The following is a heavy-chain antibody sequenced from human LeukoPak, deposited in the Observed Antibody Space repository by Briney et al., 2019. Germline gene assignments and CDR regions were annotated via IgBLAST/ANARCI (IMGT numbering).Heavy chain of an antibody. D-gene: IGHD1-7*01. CDR3: ARGKLELIY. CDR1: GYSISSGYY. V-gene: IGHV4-38-2*02. CDR2: IYHSGST. Sequence: SETLSLTCTVSGYSISSGYYWGWIRQPPGKGLEWIGSIYHSGSTYYNPSLKSRVTISVDKSKNQFSLKLSSVTAADTAVYYCARGKLELIYWGQGTLVTVSS. J-gene: IGHJ4*02.